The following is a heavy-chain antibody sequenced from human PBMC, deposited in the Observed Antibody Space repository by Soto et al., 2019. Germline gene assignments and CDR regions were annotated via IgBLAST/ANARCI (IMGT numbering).Heavy chain of an antibody. D-gene: IGHD1-26*01. CDR3: VREVGSGSSQGPRFDY. J-gene: IGHJ4*02. Sequence: QVQLVQSGAEVKKPGASVKVSCKASGYTFTSYDINWVRQATGQGLEWMGWMNPNSGNTGYAQKFQGRVTMTRNTSISTAYMELSSLRSEDTAVYYCVREVGSGSSQGPRFDYWGQGTLVTVSS. CDR2: MNPNSGNT. CDR1: GYTFTSYD. V-gene: IGHV1-8*01.